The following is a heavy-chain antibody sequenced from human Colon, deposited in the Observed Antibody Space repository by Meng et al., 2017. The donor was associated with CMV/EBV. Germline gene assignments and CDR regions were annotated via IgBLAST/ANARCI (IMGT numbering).Heavy chain of an antibody. V-gene: IGHV4-61*01. CDR2: IYYTGST. J-gene: IGHJ6*02. Sequence: GSLRLSCNVSGASFISGNDFWTWIRQPPGKGLEWIGYIYYTGSTNYDADYNPSLKGRVTISVDTSKNQFSLKLSSVSAADAAVYYCARGNRRYSFGNYYYYGMDVWGQGTTVTVSS. D-gene: IGHD5-18*01. CDR3: ARGNRRYSFGNYYYYGMDV. CDR1: GASFISGNDF.